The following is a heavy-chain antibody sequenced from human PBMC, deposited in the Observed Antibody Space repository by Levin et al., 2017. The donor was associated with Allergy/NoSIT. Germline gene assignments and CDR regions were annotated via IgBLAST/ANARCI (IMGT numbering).Heavy chain of an antibody. D-gene: IGHD3-10*01. J-gene: IGHJ2*01. Sequence: SETLSLTCAVYGGSFSGYYWSWIRQPPGKGLEWIGEINHSGSTNYNPSLKSRVTISVDTSKNQFSLKLSSVTAADTAVYYCARGRNYYGSGSYYPSDWYFDLWGRGTLVTVSS. V-gene: IGHV4-34*01. CDR2: INHSGST. CDR1: GGSFSGYY. CDR3: ARGRNYYGSGSYYPSDWYFDL.